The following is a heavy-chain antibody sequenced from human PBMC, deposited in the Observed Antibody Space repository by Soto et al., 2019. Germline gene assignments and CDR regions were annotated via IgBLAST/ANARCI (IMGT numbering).Heavy chain of an antibody. Sequence: GASVKVSCKASGYTFTGYYMHWVRQAPGQGLEWMGWINPNSGGTNYAQKFQGWVTMTRDTSISTAYMELSRLRSDDTAVYYCARSHNYYYYSMDVWGKGTTVTVS. J-gene: IGHJ6*03. CDR3: ARSHNYYYYSMDV. CDR2: INPNSGGT. V-gene: IGHV1-2*04. CDR1: GYTFTGYY.